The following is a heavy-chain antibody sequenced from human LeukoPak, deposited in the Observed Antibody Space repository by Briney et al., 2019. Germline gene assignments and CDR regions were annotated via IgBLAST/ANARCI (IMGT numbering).Heavy chain of an antibody. CDR1: GFTFSNYW. J-gene: IGHJ6*03. CDR2: ISSSSSTI. CDR3: ARVYYDSSGYVRGMDV. V-gene: IGHV3-48*01. Sequence: HPGGSLRLSCAASGFTFSNYWMSWVRQAPGKGLEWVSYISSSSSTIYYADSVKGRFTISRDNAKNSLYLQMNSLGAEDTAVYYCARVYYDSSGYVRGMDVWGKGTTVTVSS. D-gene: IGHD3-22*01.